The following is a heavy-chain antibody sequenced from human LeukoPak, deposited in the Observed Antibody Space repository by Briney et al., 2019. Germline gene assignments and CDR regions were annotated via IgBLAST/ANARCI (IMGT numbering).Heavy chain of an antibody. D-gene: IGHD1-26*01. CDR2: ITSGSDTI. J-gene: IGHJ4*02. CDR1: GFIFSSYS. V-gene: IGHV3-48*01. CDR3: VRRPVGAHPFDY. Sequence: GGSLRLSCAASGFIFSSYSMNWVRQAPGKGLEWVSYITSGSDTIFYADSVKGRFTISRDNARNSLYLQMNSVGVEDTAVYYCVRRPVGAHPFDYWGQGTLVTVSS.